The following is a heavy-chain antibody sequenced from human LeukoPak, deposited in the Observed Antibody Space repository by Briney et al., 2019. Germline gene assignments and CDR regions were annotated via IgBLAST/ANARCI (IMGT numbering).Heavy chain of an antibody. V-gene: IGHV3-7*01. CDR3: VYSNYGDYYYYMDV. J-gene: IGHJ6*03. CDR2: IKQDGSAK. D-gene: IGHD4-11*01. CDR1: GFTFSSYW. Sequence: GGSLRLSWSASGFTFSSYWMSWVRQAPGKGLEWVANIKQDGSAKYYVDSVKGRFTISRDNAKNSLYLQMNSLRAEDTAVYYCVYSNYGDYYYYMDVWGKGTTLTVSS.